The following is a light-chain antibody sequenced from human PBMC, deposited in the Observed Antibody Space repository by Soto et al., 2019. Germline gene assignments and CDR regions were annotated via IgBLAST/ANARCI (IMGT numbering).Light chain of an antibody. CDR3: SSYTSISTVA. V-gene: IGLV2-14*01. CDR1: SNDVGGFNY. J-gene: IGLJ3*02. CDR2: EVR. Sequence: QSALTQPASVSGSPGQSITISCTGTSNDVGGFNYVSWYQQYPGKAPKLMIYEVRNRPSGVPNRFSGPKSGNTASLTISGLQAEDEADYYCSSYTSISTVAFGGGTKLTVL.